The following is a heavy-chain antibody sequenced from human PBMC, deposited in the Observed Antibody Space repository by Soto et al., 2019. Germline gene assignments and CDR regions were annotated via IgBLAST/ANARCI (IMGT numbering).Heavy chain of an antibody. CDR1: GDTLSTHG. D-gene: IGHD5-18*01. V-gene: IGHV1-69*01. CDR3: AAGDSSDTGDH. CDR2: TIPIIGTT. J-gene: IGHJ4*02. Sequence: QVQLVQSGAEVKKPGSSVKVSCKASGDTLSTHGISWVLQAPGQGLEWMGGTIPIIGTTDYAEKFKGRVTINADESTTTSYMELSSLRPDDTAVYYCAAGDSSDTGDHWGQGTLVTVSS.